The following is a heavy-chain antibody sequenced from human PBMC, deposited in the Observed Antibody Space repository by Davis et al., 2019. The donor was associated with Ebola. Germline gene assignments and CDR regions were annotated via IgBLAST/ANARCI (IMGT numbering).Heavy chain of an antibody. Sequence: PGGSLRLSCAASGFTFSSYWMSWVRQAPGKGLEWVANIKQDGSEKYYVDSVKGRFTISRDNAKNSLYLQMNSLRAEDTAVYYCAREDYDILTGYYIYYGMDVWGQGTTVTVSS. CDR2: IKQDGSEK. J-gene: IGHJ6*02. D-gene: IGHD3-9*01. V-gene: IGHV3-7*01. CDR3: AREDYDILTGYYIYYGMDV. CDR1: GFTFSSYW.